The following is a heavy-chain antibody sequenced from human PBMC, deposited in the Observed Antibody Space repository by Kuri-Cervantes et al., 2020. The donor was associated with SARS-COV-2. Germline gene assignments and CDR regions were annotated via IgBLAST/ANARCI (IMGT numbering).Heavy chain of an antibody. V-gene: IGHV3-21*01. CDR2: ISSSSSYI. CDR1: GFTFSSYS. D-gene: IGHD3-3*01. J-gene: IGHJ6*03. CDR3: ARGGYYDFWSGYLRDSYYYMDV. Sequence: GESLKISCAASGFTFSSYSMNWVRQAPGKGLEWVSPISSSSSYIYYADSVKGRFTISRDNAKNSLYLQMNSLRAEDTAVYYCARGGYYDFWSGYLRDSYYYMDVWGKGTTVTVSS.